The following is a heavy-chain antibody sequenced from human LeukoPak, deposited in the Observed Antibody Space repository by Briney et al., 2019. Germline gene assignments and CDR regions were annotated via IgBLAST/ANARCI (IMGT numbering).Heavy chain of an antibody. CDR3: ARNALLGIQLWLRQREAGNYFDY. V-gene: IGHV3-7*03. D-gene: IGHD5-18*01. J-gene: IGHJ4*02. CDR1: GFTFSSYW. CDR2: IKKDGSEK. Sequence: GALRLSCAASGFTFSSYWMSWVRQAPGKGLEWVANIKKDGSEKYYVDSVKGRFTISRDNAKNSLYLQMNSLRAEDTAVYYCARNALLGIQLWLRQREAGNYFDYWGQGTLVTVSS.